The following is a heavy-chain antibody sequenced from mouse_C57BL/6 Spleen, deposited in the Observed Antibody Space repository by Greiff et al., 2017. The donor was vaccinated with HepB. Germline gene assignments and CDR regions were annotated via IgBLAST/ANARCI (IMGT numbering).Heavy chain of an antibody. CDR2: IHPNSGST. D-gene: IGHD2-4*01. J-gene: IGHJ1*03. Sequence: QVQLQQPGAELVKPGASVKLSCKASGYTFTSYWMHWVKQRPGQGLEWIGMIHPNSGSTNYNEKFKSKATLTVDKSSSTAYMQLSSLTSEDSAVYYCARKEMISDCYFDVWGTGTTVTVSS. V-gene: IGHV1-64*01. CDR1: GYTFTSYW. CDR3: ARKEMISDCYFDV.